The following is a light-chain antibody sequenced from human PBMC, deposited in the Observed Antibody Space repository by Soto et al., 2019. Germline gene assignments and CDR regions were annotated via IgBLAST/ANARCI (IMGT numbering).Light chain of an antibody. J-gene: IGKJ5*01. Sequence: EIVMPQSPATLSVSPGERATLSCRASQSVSSNLAWYQQKPGQAPRLLIYGASTRATGIPARFSGSGSGTEFTLTISSLQSEDFAVYCCQQYKNWPPSITFGQGTRLEIK. V-gene: IGKV3-15*01. CDR3: QQYKNWPPSIT. CDR2: GAS. CDR1: QSVSSN.